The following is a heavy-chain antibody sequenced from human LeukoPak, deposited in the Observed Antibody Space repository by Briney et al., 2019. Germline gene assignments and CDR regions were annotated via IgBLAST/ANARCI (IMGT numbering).Heavy chain of an antibody. CDR2: ISHDGNNE. CDR3: AKCPVTFGGVIIITNGYLDY. J-gene: IGHJ4*02. CDR1: GFTFRSYA. Sequence: QTGGSLRLSCAASGFTFRSYAMHWVSQDPGNGLEWVAVISHDGNNEYYAYSVKGRFTISRDNSKNKLYLQMNSLRDEDTAVYYCAKCPVTFGGVIIITNGYLDYWGQGTMVTVSS. V-gene: IGHV3-30*18. D-gene: IGHD3-16*02.